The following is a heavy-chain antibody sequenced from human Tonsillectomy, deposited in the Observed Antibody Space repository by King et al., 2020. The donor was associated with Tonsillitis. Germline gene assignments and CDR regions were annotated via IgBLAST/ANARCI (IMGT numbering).Heavy chain of an antibody. CDR2: IYHSGIT. V-gene: IGHV4-4*02. Sequence: VQLQESGPGLVKPSGTLSLTCDVSGGSFSGSNWWSWVRQPPGKGLEWIGEIYHSGITNYNPSLKSRVTISVDKSKNQFSLQLRSVTAADTAVYYCAGADLYSYVYEIGYWGQGTLVTVSS. J-gene: IGHJ4*02. CDR3: AGADLYSYVYEIGY. CDR1: GGSFSGSNW. D-gene: IGHD5-18*01.